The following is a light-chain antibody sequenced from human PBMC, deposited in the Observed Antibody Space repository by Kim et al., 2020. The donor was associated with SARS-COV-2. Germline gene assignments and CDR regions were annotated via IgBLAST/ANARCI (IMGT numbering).Light chain of an antibody. V-gene: IGLV2-18*02. J-gene: IGLJ2*01. CDR1: SSDVGSYNR. CDR2: EVN. Sequence: QSALTQPPSVSGSPGQSVTISCTGTSSDVGSYNRVSWYQQPPGTAPKLMIYEVNTRPSGVPDRFSGSKSGNTASLTVSGLQAEDEADYYCSSYTSSNTVVFGGGTQLTVL. CDR3: SSYTSSNTVV.